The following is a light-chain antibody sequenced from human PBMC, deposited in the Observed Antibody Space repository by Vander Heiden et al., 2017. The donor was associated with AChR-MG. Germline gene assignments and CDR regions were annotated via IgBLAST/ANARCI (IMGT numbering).Light chain of an antibody. CDR2: SNN. Sequence: QSVLTQPPSASGTPGQRVTIPCSGSSSNIGSNTVNWYQQLPGTAPKLLIYSNNQRPSGVPDRFSGSKSGTSASLAISGLQSEDEADYYCAAWDDSLNGPVFGGGTKLNVL. J-gene: IGLJ3*02. CDR1: SSNIGSNT. V-gene: IGLV1-44*01. CDR3: AAWDDSLNGPV.